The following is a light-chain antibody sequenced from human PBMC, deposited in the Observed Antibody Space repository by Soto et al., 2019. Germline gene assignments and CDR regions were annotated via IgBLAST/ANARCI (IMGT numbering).Light chain of an antibody. CDR3: SSYTTTNTYV. J-gene: IGLJ1*01. CDR2: EVS. Sequence: QSVLAHPASVSGSPGQSITISCTGTSSDVGGYNYVSWYQQHPGKAPKLMIYEVSNRPSGVSNRFSGSKSGNTASLTISGLQAEDEADYYCSSYTTTNTYVFGTGTKLTVL. CDR1: SSDVGGYNY. V-gene: IGLV2-14*01.